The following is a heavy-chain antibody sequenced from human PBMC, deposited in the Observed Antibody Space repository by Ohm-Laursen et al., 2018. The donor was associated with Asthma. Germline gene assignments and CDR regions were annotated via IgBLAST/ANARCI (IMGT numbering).Heavy chain of an antibody. D-gene: IGHD3-22*01. Sequence: SLRLSCAASGFTFSSYSMNWVRQAPGKGLEWVSSISSGSSYIYYADSVKGRFTISRDNAKNSLYLQMNSLRAEDTAVYYCAREDSSGYYWDYWGQGTLVTVSS. V-gene: IGHV3-21*01. CDR2: ISSGSSYI. CDR1: GFTFSSYS. CDR3: AREDSSGYYWDY. J-gene: IGHJ4*02.